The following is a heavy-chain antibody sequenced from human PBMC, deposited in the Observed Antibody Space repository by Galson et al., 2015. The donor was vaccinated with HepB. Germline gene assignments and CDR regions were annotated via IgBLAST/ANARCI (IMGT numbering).Heavy chain of an antibody. CDR1: GFTVSSNY. CDR2: IYSGGST. CDR3: ARGHVDGGWWYFDL. D-gene: IGHD3-10*01. V-gene: IGHV3-53*04. J-gene: IGHJ2*01. Sequence: SLRLSCAASGFTVSSNYMSWVRQAPGKGLEWVSVIYSGGSTYYADSVKGRFTISRHNSKNTLYLQMNSLRAEDTAVYYCARGHVDGGWWYFDLWGRGTLVTVSS.